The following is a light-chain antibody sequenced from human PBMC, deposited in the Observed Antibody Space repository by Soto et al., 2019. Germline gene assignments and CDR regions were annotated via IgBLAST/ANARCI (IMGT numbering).Light chain of an antibody. J-gene: IGKJ5*01. CDR2: DAS. CDR3: QQYYRSSIT. Sequence: DIQMTQSPSTLSASVGDRVTITCRASERISSWLAWYQQKPGKAPKLLIYDASSLERGVPSRFSGTGSGTEFTLTISSLQPDDFATYYCQQYYRSSITFGQGTRLEIK. CDR1: ERISSW. V-gene: IGKV1-5*01.